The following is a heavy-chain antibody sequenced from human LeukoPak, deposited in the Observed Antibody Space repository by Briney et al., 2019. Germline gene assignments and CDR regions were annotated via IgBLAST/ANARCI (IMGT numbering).Heavy chain of an antibody. CDR1: GFTFGSYA. CDR2: ISGSGSRT. CDR3: AKLLRYFDWLPNDAFDI. Sequence: GGSLRLSCAASGFTFGSYAMSWVRRAPGKGLEWVSGISGSGSRTFYADSVRGRFTISRDNSKNTLYLQMNSLRAEDTAVYYCAKLLRYFDWLPNDAFDIWGQGTMVTVSS. D-gene: IGHD3-9*01. J-gene: IGHJ3*02. V-gene: IGHV3-23*01.